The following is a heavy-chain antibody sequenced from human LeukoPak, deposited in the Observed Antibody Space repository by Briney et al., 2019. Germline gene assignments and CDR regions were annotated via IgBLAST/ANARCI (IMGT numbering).Heavy chain of an antibody. Sequence: PGGSLRLSCAASGFTFSSYGMHWVRQTPGKGLEWVAVIWYDGSNKYYADSVKGRFTISRDNSKNTLYLQMNSLRAEDTAVYYCARDPIYGGNSSPGDWFDPWGQGTLVTVSS. CDR1: GFTFSSYG. CDR3: ARDPIYGGNSSPGDWFDP. J-gene: IGHJ5*02. CDR2: IWYDGSNK. D-gene: IGHD4-23*01. V-gene: IGHV3-33*01.